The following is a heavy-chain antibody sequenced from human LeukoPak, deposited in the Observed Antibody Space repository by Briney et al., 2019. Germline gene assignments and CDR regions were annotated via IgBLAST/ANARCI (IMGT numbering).Heavy chain of an antibody. CDR3: ARDPGIAARPGGWFDP. J-gene: IGHJ5*02. Sequence: GGSLRLSCAASGFTFSDYYMSWIRQAPGKGLEWVSYISSSGSTIYFADSVKGRFTISRDNAKNSLYLQMNSLRAEDTAVYYCARDPGIAARPGGWFDPWGQGTLVTVSS. D-gene: IGHD6-6*01. V-gene: IGHV3-11*01. CDR1: GFTFSDYY. CDR2: ISSSGSTI.